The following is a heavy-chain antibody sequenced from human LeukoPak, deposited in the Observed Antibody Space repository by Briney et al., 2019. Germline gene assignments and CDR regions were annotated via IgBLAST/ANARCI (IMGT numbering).Heavy chain of an antibody. CDR3: TTLRYCSGGSCRRPIDY. D-gene: IGHD2-15*01. CDR1: GFTFSNAW. Sequence: PGGSLRLSCAASGFTFSNAWMSWVRQAPGKGLEWVGRIKSKTDGGTTDYAAPVKGRFTISRDDSKNTLYLQMNSLKTEDTAVYYCTTLRYCSGGSCRRPIDYWAREPWSPSPQ. J-gene: IGHJ4*02. CDR2: IKSKTDGGTT. V-gene: IGHV3-15*01.